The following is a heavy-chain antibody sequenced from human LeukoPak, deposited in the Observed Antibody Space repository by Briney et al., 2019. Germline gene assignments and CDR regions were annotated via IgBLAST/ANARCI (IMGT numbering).Heavy chain of an antibody. V-gene: IGHV3-23*01. CDR3: AKHEYSYGLNDAFDI. J-gene: IGHJ3*02. Sequence: PGGSLRLSCAASGFTFSSYAMSWVRQAPGKGLEWVSAISGSGGSTFYADSVKGRLTISRDNSKNTLYLQMNSLRAEDTAVYYCAKHEYSYGLNDAFDIWGQGTMVTVSS. D-gene: IGHD5-18*01. CDR1: GFTFSSYA. CDR2: ISGSGGST.